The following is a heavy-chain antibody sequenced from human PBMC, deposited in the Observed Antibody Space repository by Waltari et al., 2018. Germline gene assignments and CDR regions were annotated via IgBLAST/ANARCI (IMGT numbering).Heavy chain of an antibody. CDR2: IYTSGST. CDR3: ARDAYYDFWSGYYYYYYYMDV. D-gene: IGHD3-3*01. Sequence: QVQLQESGPGLVKPSEPLSLTCTVSGGSLSSYYWSWIRQPAGKGLAWIGRIYTSGSTNYNPSLKSRVTMSVDTSKNQFSLKLSSVTAADTAVYYCARDAYYDFWSGYYYYYYYMDVWGKGTTVTVSS. CDR1: GGSLSSYY. V-gene: IGHV4-4*07. J-gene: IGHJ6*03.